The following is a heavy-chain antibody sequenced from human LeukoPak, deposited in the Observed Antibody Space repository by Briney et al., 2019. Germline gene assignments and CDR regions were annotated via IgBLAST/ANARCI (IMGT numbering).Heavy chain of an antibody. CDR1: GGSISSIVYY. CDR3: HGVATMRRFDP. Sequence: SETLSLTCTVSGGSISSIVYYWGWIRQPPGKGLEWIGSIYYSGSTNYNPSLKSRVTISVDTSKNQFSLKLSSVTAADTAVYSRHGVATMRRFDPWGQGTLVTVSS. J-gene: IGHJ5*02. CDR2: IYYSGST. D-gene: IGHD5-24*01. V-gene: IGHV4-39*03.